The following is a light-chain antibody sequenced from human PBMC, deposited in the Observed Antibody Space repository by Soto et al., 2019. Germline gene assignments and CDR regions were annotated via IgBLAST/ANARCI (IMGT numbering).Light chain of an antibody. CDR1: NSNIGSNT. CDR3: AAWDDSLNAYV. J-gene: IGLJ1*01. V-gene: IGLV1-44*01. Sequence: QSVLTQPPSASGTPGQRVSISCSGSNSNIGSNTVNWYQQLPGTAPKRLIYSNNQRPSGVPDRISGSKSGTSASLAISGLXSEDEADYYCAAWDDSLNAYVFGTGTKVTVL. CDR2: SNN.